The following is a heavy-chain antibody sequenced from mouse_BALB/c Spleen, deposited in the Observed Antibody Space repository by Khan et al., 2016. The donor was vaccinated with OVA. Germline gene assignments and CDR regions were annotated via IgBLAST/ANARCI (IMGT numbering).Heavy chain of an antibody. Sequence: VQLKESGPGLVKPSQSLSLTCSVTGYSITSGYYWNWIRQFPGNKLEWMAYISYDVSNNYNPSLKNRISITRDTSKNQFFLKLNSVTTEDTATYYCARGGGNDLYYYAIGYWGQGTTVTVAA. J-gene: IGHJ4*01. V-gene: IGHV3-6*02. CDR3: ARGGGNDLYYYAIGY. D-gene: IGHD2-2*01. CDR1: GYSITSGYY. CDR2: ISYDVSN.